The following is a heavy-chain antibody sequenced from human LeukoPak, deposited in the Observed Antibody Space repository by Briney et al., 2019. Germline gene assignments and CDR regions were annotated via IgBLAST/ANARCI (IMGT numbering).Heavy chain of an antibody. J-gene: IGHJ4*02. CDR2: ISSSSSYI. D-gene: IGHD5-12*01. V-gene: IGHV3-21*01. Sequence: GGSLRLSCAASGFTFSSYAMSWVRQAPGKGLEWVSSISSSSSYICYADSVKGRFTISRDNAKNSLYLQMNSLRAEDTAVYYCARDRIVATIPRLGYFDYWGQGTLVTVSS. CDR1: GFTFSSYA. CDR3: ARDRIVATIPRLGYFDY.